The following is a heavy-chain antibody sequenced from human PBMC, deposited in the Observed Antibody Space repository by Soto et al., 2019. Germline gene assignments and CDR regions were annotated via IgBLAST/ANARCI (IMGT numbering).Heavy chain of an antibody. J-gene: IGHJ5*02. CDR2: TIPILGIA. Sequence: QVQLVQSGAEVKKPGSSVKVSCKASGGTFTSYPITWVRKAPGQGLEWMGRTIPILGIANYAQKFQGRVTITADKSTSTAYMELSSLRSEDTAVYYCARDLGVVPSPWGQGTLVTVSS. CDR3: ARDLGVVPSP. V-gene: IGHV1-69*04. CDR1: GGTFTSYP. D-gene: IGHD2-2*01.